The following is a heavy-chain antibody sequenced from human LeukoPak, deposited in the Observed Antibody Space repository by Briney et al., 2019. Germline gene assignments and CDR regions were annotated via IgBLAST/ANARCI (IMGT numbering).Heavy chain of an antibody. CDR1: GDSLTSGIRY. V-gene: IGHV4-61*09. Sequence: SETLSPTCTVSGDSLTSGIRYWSWIRQPAGKGLEWIGHFYSSTRTTYNPSLESRVTISGDTAKNQFSLKLDSVTAADTAVYFCARCMSELDYGDYAYYYHMDVWGKGTTVTVSS. CDR3: ARCMSELDYGDYAYYYHMDV. CDR2: FYSSTRT. J-gene: IGHJ6*04. D-gene: IGHD4-17*01.